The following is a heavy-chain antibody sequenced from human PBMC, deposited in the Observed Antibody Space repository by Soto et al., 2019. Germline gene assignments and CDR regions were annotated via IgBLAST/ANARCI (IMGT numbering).Heavy chain of an antibody. D-gene: IGHD3-3*01. CDR3: ARGYYDFWSGYYFYYGMDV. CDR1: GGTFSSYA. V-gene: IGHV1-69*13. Sequence: GASVKVSCKASGGTFSSYAISWVRQAPRQGLEWMGGIIPIFGTANYAQKFQGRVTITADESTSTAYMELSSLRSEDTAVYYCARGYYDFWSGYYFYYGMDVWGQGTTVTVSS. CDR2: IIPIFGTA. J-gene: IGHJ6*02.